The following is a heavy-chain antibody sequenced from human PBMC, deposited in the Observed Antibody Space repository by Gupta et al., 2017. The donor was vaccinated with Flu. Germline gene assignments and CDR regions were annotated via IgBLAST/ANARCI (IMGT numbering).Heavy chain of an antibody. D-gene: IGHD6-13*01. CDR3: ARSYSSWYNYLDY. CDR2: MYHSGST. J-gene: IGHJ4*02. V-gene: IGHV4-39*01. Sequence: QLQLQESGPGLVKPSETLSLTCTVSGGPISSSSYYWGWIRQPPGKGLEWIGSMYHSGSTFYNPSLKSRVTISVDTSKNQFSLKLRSVTAADTAVYYCARSYSSWYNYLDYWGQGTLVTVSS. CDR1: GGPISSSSYY.